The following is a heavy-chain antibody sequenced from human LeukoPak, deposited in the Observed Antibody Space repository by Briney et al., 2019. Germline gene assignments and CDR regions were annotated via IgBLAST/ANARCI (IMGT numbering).Heavy chain of an antibody. J-gene: IGHJ6*03. CDR3: ARDSKYCSSTSCYRYYYYMDV. CDR2: IYYSGST. V-gene: IGHV4-31*03. Sequence: PSETLSLTCTVSGGSISSGGYYWSWIRQHPGKGLEWIGYIYYSGSTYYNPSPKSRVTISVDTSKNQFSLKLSSVTAADTAVYYCARDSKYCSSTSCYRYYYYMDVWGKGTTVTVSS. CDR1: GGSISSGGYY. D-gene: IGHD2-2*01.